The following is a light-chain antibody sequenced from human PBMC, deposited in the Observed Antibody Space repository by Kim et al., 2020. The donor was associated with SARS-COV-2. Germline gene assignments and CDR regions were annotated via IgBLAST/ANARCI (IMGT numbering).Light chain of an antibody. CDR2: DVS. V-gene: IGKV1D-13*01. J-gene: IGKJ4*01. CDR1: EGVSSC. Sequence: GDRVSITCRASEGVSSCLDWYQQKPGKAPKLLISDVSSVRRGVPLRFGGSGYGTDFTLTISSLQPEDFGTYYCQQYKNYPLTFGGGTKLEIK. CDR3: QQYKNYPLT.